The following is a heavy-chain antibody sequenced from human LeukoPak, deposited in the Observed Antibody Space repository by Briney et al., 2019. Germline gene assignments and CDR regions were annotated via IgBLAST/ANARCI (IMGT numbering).Heavy chain of an antibody. CDR3: ARDLQQYSSGWYRAFDI. CDR2: ISSSGSTI. D-gene: IGHD6-19*01. V-gene: IGHV3-48*02. Sequence: GGSLRLSCAASGFTFSGYSMNWVRQAPGKGLEWVSYISSSGSTIYYADSVKGRFTISRDNAKNSLYLQMNSLRDEDTAVYYCARDLQQYSSGWYRAFDIWGQGTMVTVSS. CDR1: GFTFSGYS. J-gene: IGHJ3*02.